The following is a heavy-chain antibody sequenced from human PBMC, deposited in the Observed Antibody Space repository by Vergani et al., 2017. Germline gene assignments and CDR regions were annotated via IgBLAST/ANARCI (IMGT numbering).Heavy chain of an antibody. V-gene: IGHV3-33*01. D-gene: IGHD3-9*01. J-gene: IGHJ6*02. CDR2: IWYDGSNK. Sequence: QVQLVESGGGVVQPGRSLRLSCAASGFTFSSYGMHWVRQAPGKGLEWVAVIWYDGSNKYYADSVKGRFTISRENSKNTLYLQMNSLRAEDTAVYYCARDHYDILTGYQQYYYYYYGMDVWGQGTTVTVSS. CDR1: GFTFSSYG. CDR3: ARDHYDILTGYQQYYYYYYGMDV.